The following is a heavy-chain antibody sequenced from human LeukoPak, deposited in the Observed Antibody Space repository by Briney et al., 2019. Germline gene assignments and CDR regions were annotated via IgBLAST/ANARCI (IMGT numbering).Heavy chain of an antibody. CDR2: ISDQGGST. D-gene: IGHD6-19*01. Sequence: GSLRLSCAASGFTFSIYAMHWVRQAPGKGLEYVAAISDQGGSTYYANSVKGRFTISKDNSKNTLHLQMGSLRPDDTAVYYCARVDSTGWDDALDYWGQGTLVTVSS. J-gene: IGHJ4*02. CDR1: GFTFSIYA. CDR3: ARVDSTGWDDALDY. V-gene: IGHV3-64*01.